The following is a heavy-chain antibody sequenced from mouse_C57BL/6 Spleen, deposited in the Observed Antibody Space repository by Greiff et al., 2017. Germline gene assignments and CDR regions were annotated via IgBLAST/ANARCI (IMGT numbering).Heavy chain of an antibody. D-gene: IGHD2-4*01. CDR2: IDPSDSET. J-gene: IGHJ3*01. Sequence: QVQLKQPGAELVRPGSSVKLSCKASGYTFTSYWMHWVKQRPIQGLEWIGNIDPSDSETHYNQKFKDKATLTVDKSSSTAYMQLSSLTSEDSAVYYCARGGDDYDGFAYWGQGTLVTVAA. V-gene: IGHV1-52*01. CDR1: GYTFTSYW. CDR3: ARGGDDYDGFAY.